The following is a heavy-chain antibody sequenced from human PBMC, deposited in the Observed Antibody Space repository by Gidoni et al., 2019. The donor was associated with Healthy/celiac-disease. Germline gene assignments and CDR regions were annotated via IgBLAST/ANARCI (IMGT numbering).Heavy chain of an antibody. CDR1: GLPFRSYA. Sequence: QVPLVESGGGVVRPGSSMRLSCAASGLPFRSYATHWVRQAPGTGREWVAVISYDGSNKYYADSVKGRFTISRDNSKNTLYLQMNSLRAEDTAVYYCAKDRIVVVVAAQDYYYYYGMDVWGQGTTVTVSS. D-gene: IGHD2-15*01. CDR2: ISYDGSNK. V-gene: IGHV3-30*18. CDR3: AKDRIVVVVAAQDYYYYYGMDV. J-gene: IGHJ6*02.